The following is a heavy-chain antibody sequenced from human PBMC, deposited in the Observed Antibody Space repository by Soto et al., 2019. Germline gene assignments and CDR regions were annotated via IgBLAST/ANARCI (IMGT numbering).Heavy chain of an antibody. V-gene: IGHV3-33*01. CDR2: IWYDGSNK. Sequence: QVQLVESGGGVVQPGRSLRLSCAASGFTFSSYGMHWVRQAPGKGLEWVAVIWYDGSNKYYADSVKGRFTISRDNSKNTLYLQMSSLRAEDTAVYYCARDTRAVAGMGWYFDLWGRGTLVTVSS. CDR3: ARDTRAVAGMGWYFDL. CDR1: GFTFSSYG. D-gene: IGHD6-19*01. J-gene: IGHJ2*01.